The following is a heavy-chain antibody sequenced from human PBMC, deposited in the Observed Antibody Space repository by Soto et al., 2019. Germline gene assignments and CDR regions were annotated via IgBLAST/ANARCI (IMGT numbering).Heavy chain of an antibody. CDR1: GFTFSDYV. Sequence: QVRLVESGGGVVQPGTSLRLSCAASGFTFSDYVIHWVRQAAGKGLEWVASMTYDGATEYYADSVKGRFTMSRDNSKRALSLQMNSLRPDDTAVYYCARVRLSIAVNDALDVGGQGTTVTVSS. J-gene: IGHJ3*01. V-gene: IGHV3-30*14. D-gene: IGHD3-3*02. CDR2: MTYDGATE. CDR3: ARVRLSIAVNDALDV.